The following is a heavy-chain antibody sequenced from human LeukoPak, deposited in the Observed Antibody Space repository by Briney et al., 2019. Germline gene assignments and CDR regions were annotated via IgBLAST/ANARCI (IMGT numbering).Heavy chain of an antibody. D-gene: IGHD3-22*01. Sequence: ASVKVSCKASGATFSSYAISWVRQAPGQGLEWMGGIIPIFGTANYARKFQGRVTITADESTSTAYMELSSLRSEDTAVYYCARAYDSSGYYRYDYWGQGTLVTVSS. CDR3: ARAYDSSGYYRYDY. V-gene: IGHV1-69*13. CDR2: IIPIFGTA. CDR1: GATFSSYA. J-gene: IGHJ4*02.